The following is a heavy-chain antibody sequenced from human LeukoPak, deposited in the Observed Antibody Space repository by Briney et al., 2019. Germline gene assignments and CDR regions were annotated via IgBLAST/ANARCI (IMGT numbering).Heavy chain of an antibody. J-gene: IGHJ4*02. D-gene: IGHD3-10*01. CDR3: ARGRTYGSGSLHLDY. CDR1: TLSVSYNY. CDR2: ISYDGSNK. Sequence: GGSLRLSCAASTLSVSYNYMNWVRQAPGKGLEWVAVISYDGSNKYYADSVKGRFTISRDNSKNTLYLQMNSLRAEDTAVYYCARGRTYGSGSLHLDYWGQGTLVTVSS. V-gene: IGHV3-30-3*01.